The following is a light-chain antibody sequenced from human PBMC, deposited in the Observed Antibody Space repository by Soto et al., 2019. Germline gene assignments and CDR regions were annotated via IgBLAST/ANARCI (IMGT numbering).Light chain of an antibody. Sequence: AIQMTQSPSSLYASVEDRVTITCRASQGIRADLGWYQVKPGKAPKLLIYTASNLQSGVPSRFSGSGSGTDFSLTINSLQPEDFATYYCLQEYNYPLTFGGGTKVEIK. CDR1: QGIRAD. CDR3: LQEYNYPLT. V-gene: IGKV1-6*01. CDR2: TAS. J-gene: IGKJ4*01.